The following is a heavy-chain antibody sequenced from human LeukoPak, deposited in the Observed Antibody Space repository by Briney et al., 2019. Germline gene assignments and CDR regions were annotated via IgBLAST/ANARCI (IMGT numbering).Heavy chain of an antibody. CDR3: VSVRETTSCAYYYYAMDV. D-gene: IGHD1-1*01. Sequence: ASVTVSFKVSGYTLPELPIHWVRQAPGKGLEWMGSFDPEDDETLYAQKFQGRVTMTEDTSTDTAYMELSSLRSADTAVYYCVSVRETTSCAYYYYAMDVWGQGTTVTVSS. CDR1: GYTLPELP. V-gene: IGHV1-24*01. CDR2: FDPEDDET. J-gene: IGHJ6*02.